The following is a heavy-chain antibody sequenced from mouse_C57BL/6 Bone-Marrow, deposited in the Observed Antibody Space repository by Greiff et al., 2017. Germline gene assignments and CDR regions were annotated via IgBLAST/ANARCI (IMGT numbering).Heavy chain of an antibody. CDR2: ISDGGSYT. V-gene: IGHV5-4*01. CDR3: ARGGAY. J-gene: IGHJ3*01. Sequence: EVQGVESGGGLVKPGGSLKLSCAASGFTFSSYAMSWVRQTPEKRLEWVATISDGGSYTYYPDNVKGRFTISRDNAKNNLYLQMSHLKSEDTAMYYCARGGAYWGQGTLVTVSA. CDR1: GFTFSSYA.